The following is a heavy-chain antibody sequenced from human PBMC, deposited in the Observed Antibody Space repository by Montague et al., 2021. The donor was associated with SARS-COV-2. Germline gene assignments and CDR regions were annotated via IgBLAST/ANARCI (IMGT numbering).Heavy chain of an antibody. D-gene: IGHD3-3*01. CDR1: GGSISSYY. V-gene: IGHV4-59*01. CDR3: ARGIFTIPFIPAHYYMDV. J-gene: IGHJ6*03. CDR2: IYYNGST. Sequence: SETLSLTCTVSGGSISSYYWSWIRQSPGKGLEWIGYIYYNGSTNYNPSLKSRVTISVDTSKNQFPLKLSSVTAADTAVYYCARGIFTIPFIPAHYYMDVWGKGTTVTVSS.